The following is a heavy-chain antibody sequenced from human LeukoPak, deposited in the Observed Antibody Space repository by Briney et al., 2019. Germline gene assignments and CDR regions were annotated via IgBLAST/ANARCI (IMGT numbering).Heavy chain of an antibody. CDR2: INWNGGST. D-gene: IGHD2-2*01. J-gene: IGHJ4*02. CDR1: GFTFDDFG. V-gene: IGHV3-20*04. CDR3: ARESSVKDFDY. Sequence: GGSLRLSCAASGFTFDDFGMSWVRQAPGKGLEWVSGINWNGGSTAYADSVKGRFTISRDNAKNSLYLQMNSLRAEDTAVYYCARESSVKDFDYWGQGTLVTVSS.